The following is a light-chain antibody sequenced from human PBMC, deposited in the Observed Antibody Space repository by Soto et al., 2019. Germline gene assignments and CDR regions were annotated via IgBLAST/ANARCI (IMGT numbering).Light chain of an antibody. V-gene: IGKV4-1*01. CDR3: QQYYSPPLT. CDR2: WAS. Sequence: DIVMTQSPDSLAVSLGERATINCKSSQNVLYSSNNKNQLAWYQQKPGQPPKLLIYWASTRESGVPDRFSGSGSGTDFILTISSLQAEDVAVYYCQQYYSPPLTFGGGTQVEIK. CDR1: QNVLYSSNNKNQ. J-gene: IGKJ4*01.